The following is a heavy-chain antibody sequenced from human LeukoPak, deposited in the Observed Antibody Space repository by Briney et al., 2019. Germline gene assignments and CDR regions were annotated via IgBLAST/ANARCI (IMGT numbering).Heavy chain of an antibody. J-gene: IGHJ6*03. CDR3: ARELSQDWWELYYYYMDV. D-gene: IGHD1-26*01. Sequence: SETLSLTCTVSGGSISSGSYYWSWIRQPAGKGLEWIGRIYTSGSTNYNPSPKSRVTISVDTSKNQFSLKLSSVTAADTAVYYCARELSQDWWELYYYYMDVWGKGTTVTISS. CDR2: IYTSGST. V-gene: IGHV4-61*02. CDR1: GGSISSGSYY.